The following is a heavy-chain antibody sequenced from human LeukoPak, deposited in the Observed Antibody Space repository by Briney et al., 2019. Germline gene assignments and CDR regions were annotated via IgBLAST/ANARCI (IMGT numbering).Heavy chain of an antibody. CDR2: ISWNSGSI. J-gene: IGHJ4*02. V-gene: IGHV3-9*01. CDR3: AKDIRGGNSFLYFDY. D-gene: IGHD3-3*01. Sequence: GGSLRLSCAASGFTFSSYWMSWVRQAPGKGLEWVSGISWNSGSIGYADSVKGRFTISRDNAKNSLYLQMNSLRAEDTALYYCAKDIRGGNSFLYFDYWGQGTLVTVSS. CDR1: GFTFSSYW.